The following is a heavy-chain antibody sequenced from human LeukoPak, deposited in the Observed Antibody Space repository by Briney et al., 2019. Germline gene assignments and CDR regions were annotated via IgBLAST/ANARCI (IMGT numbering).Heavy chain of an antibody. V-gene: IGHV3-74*01. Sequence: GGSLRLSCAASGFTLGITCMHWVRQSPGKGLVWVSGINSDGSSTSYADSVKGRFTISRDNAKNTVYLQMNSLRAEDTAVYHCATSRTFDYWGQGTLVTVSS. CDR1: GFTLGITC. CDR3: ATSRTFDY. J-gene: IGHJ4*02. CDR2: INSDGSST.